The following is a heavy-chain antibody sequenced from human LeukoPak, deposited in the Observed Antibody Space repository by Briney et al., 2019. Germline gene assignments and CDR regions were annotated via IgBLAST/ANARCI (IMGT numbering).Heavy chain of an antibody. J-gene: IGHJ4*02. Sequence: SETLSLTCAVSGGSISSSNWWSWIRQPPGKGLEWIGEIYHSGSTNYNPSLKSRVTISVDTSKNQFSLKLSSVTAADTAVYYCASLRFLEWFSFDYWGQGTLVTVSS. CDR3: ASLRFLEWFSFDY. V-gene: IGHV4-4*02. D-gene: IGHD3-3*01. CDR2: IYHSGST. CDR1: GGSISSSNW.